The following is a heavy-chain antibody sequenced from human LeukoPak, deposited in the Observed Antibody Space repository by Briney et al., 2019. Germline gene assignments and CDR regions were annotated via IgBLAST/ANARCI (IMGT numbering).Heavy chain of an antibody. J-gene: IGHJ4*02. CDR3: VRGDWYFES. CDR2: INRDGSEK. CDR1: GFNFSDSR. Sequence: GGSLRLSCATSGFNFSDSRMTWVRQGPGTGLQWVANINRDGSEKHFLDSVEGRFTISRDNARKSLYLQMSSLRPQDTAVYFCVRGDWYFESWGQGTLVTVSS. V-gene: IGHV3-7*04. D-gene: IGHD2-21*01.